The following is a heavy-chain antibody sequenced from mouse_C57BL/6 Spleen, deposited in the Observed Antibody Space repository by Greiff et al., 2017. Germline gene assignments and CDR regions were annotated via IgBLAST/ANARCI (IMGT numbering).Heavy chain of an antibody. CDR3: ARHYEWGFAY. J-gene: IGHJ3*01. V-gene: IGHV5-6*01. CDR1: GFTFSSYG. Sequence: EVQLQESGGDLVKPGGSLKLSCAASGFTFSSYGMSWVRQTPDKRLEWVATISSGGSYTYYPDSVKGRFTISRDNAKNTLYLQMSSLKSEDTAMYYCARHYEWGFAYWGQGTLVTVSA. D-gene: IGHD2-12*01. CDR2: ISSGGSYT.